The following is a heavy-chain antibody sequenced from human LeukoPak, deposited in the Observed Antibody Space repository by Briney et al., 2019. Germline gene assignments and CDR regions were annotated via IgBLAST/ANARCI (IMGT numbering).Heavy chain of an antibody. CDR3: VRVAVTGIAYVQY. Sequence: ASVKVSCKASGYTFTAYYLHWWRQAPGQGVEWMGWIYGNSGDTNYAQQFQGRVTMTRDTSISTAYMELIRLTPDDTAVYYCVRVAVTGIAYVQYWGQGTLVTVPS. J-gene: IGHJ1*01. CDR2: IYGNSGDT. CDR1: GYTFTAYY. V-gene: IGHV1-2*02. D-gene: IGHD6-19*01.